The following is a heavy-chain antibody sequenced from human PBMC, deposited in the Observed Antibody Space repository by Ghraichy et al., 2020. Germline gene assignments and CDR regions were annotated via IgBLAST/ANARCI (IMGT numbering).Heavy chain of an antibody. CDR1: GYTFTSYG. J-gene: IGHJ5*02. CDR2: ISAYNGNT. D-gene: IGHD3-10*01. Sequence: KVSCKASGYTFTSYGISWVRQAPGQGLEWMGWISAYNGNTNYAQKLQGRVTMTTDTSTSTAYMELRSLRSDDTAVYYCARRSYYGSGSYLSGWFDPWGQGTLVTVSS. V-gene: IGHV1-18*01. CDR3: ARRSYYGSGSYLSGWFDP.